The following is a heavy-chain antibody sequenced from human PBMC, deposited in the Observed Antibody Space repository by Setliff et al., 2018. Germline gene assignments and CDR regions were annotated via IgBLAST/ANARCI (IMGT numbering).Heavy chain of an antibody. V-gene: IGHV3-7*03. J-gene: IGHJ4*02. Sequence: GGSLRLSCAASGFTFSSYWMTWVRQAPGKGLEWVANIKQDGSEKYYMDSVKGRFTISRDNAKNSLYLQMNSLRVEDTALYHCVRLGTVAAGDWGQGTLVTV. CDR3: VRLGTVAAGD. CDR2: IKQDGSEK. CDR1: GFTFSSYW. D-gene: IGHD6-19*01.